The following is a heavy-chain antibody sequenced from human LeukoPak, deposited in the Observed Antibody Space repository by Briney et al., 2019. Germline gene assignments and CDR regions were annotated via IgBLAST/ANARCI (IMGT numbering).Heavy chain of an antibody. CDR3: LRDPTAAGTDY. D-gene: IGHD6-13*01. CDR2: IKQDGSEK. CDR1: GFTFSKYW. V-gene: IGHV3-7*01. J-gene: IGHJ4*02. Sequence: PGGSLRLSCAASGFTFSKYWMSWVRQASGKGLEWVANIKQDGSEKYYVDSVKGRFIISRDNAENSLYLEMNSLRAEDTAIYYCLRDPTAAGTDYWGQGTLVTVSS.